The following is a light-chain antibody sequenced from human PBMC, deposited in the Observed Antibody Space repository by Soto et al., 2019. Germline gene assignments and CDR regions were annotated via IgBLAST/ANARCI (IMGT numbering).Light chain of an antibody. CDR2: EAI. Sequence: QSALTQPASVSGSPGQSITISCTGTGSDVRTYNLVSWYQQHPGKAPKLIIYEAIKRPSGISNRFSGSQSGTTASLTVSGLQAEDEANYFCCSYAGSSTFWVFGGGTKLTVL. V-gene: IGLV2-23*01. CDR1: GSDVRTYNL. CDR3: CSYAGSSTFWV. J-gene: IGLJ3*02.